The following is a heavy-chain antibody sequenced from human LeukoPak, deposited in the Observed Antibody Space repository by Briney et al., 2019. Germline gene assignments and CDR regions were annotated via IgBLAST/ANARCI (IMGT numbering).Heavy chain of an antibody. CDR3: AREYDGDLDY. D-gene: IGHD4-17*01. CDR1: GFTFSSYG. CDR2: IRYDGSIK. J-gene: IGHJ4*02. V-gene: IGHV3-30*02. Sequence: GGSLRLSCAPSGFTFSSYGMHWVRQAPGKGLEWVAFIRYDGSIKYYADSVKGRFTISRDNSKNTLCLQLNSLRAEDTAIYYCAREYDGDLDYWGQGTLVTVSS.